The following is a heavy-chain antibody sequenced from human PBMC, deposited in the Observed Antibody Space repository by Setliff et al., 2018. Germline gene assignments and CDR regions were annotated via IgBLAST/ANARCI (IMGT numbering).Heavy chain of an antibody. D-gene: IGHD3-16*01. J-gene: IGHJ3*02. Sequence: SETLSLTCTVSGGSISSSSYYRGWIRQPPGKGLEWIGSIYYSGSTYYNPSLKSRVTISVDTSKNQFSLKLSSVTAADTAVYYCVGLDFTDAFDIWGQGTMVTVSS. V-gene: IGHV4-39*01. CDR1: GGSISSSSYY. CDR2: IYYSGST. CDR3: VGLDFTDAFDI.